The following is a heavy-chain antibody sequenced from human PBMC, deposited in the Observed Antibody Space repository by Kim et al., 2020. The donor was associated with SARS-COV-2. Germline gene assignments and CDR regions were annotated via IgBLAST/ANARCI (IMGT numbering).Heavy chain of an antibody. D-gene: IGHD5-18*01. V-gene: IGHV1-2*07. CDR2: INPNSGAT. Sequence: ASVKVSCKASGYTFSAYYLHWVRQAPGQGLEWMGWINPNSGATNYAHNFQGRVTMTRDTSITTTYMELSRLRSDDTAVFFCAKALDTYETYGLDVWGQGTAVTVSS. CDR1: GYTFSAYY. CDR3: AKALDTYETYGLDV. J-gene: IGHJ6*02.